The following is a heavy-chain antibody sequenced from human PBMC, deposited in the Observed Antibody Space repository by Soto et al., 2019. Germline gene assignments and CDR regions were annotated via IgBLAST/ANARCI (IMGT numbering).Heavy chain of an antibody. CDR2: IYHSGST. J-gene: IGHJ4*02. CDR3: ARGETQQQRDY. CDR1: GDSINSDKW. D-gene: IGHD6-13*01. V-gene: IGHV4-4*02. Sequence: SETLSLTCAVSGDSINSDKWWSWIRQPPGKGLQWIGEIYHSGSTKYNPSLKSRVIISVDKSKNQFSLKLSSVTDADTAVYYCARGETQQQRDYWGQGTLVTVS.